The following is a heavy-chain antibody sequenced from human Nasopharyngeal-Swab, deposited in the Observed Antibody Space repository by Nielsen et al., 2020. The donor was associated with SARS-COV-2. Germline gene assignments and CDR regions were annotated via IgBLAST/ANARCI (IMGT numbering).Heavy chain of an antibody. CDR1: GGFFSGYY. D-gene: IGHD6-19*01. V-gene: IGHV4-34*01. CDR3: ARAGSGPLYAFDI. CDR2: INHSGST. J-gene: IGHJ3*02. Sequence: SETLSLTCAVYGGFFSGYYWSWIRQPPGKGLEWIGEINHSGSTNYNPSLKSRVTISVDTSKNQFSLKLSSVTAADTAVYYCARAGSGPLYAFDIWGQGTMITVSS.